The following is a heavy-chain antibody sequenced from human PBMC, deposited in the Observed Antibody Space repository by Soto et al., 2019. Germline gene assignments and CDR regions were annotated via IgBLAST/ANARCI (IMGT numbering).Heavy chain of an antibody. CDR2: ISANSGDT. CDR3: ARAFRVSCGGRRCIYFDF. CDR1: GYTFSSYG. D-gene: IGHD2-21*01. Sequence: QVQLVQSGAEVKEPGASVRDSCKASGYTFSSYGFRWVRQAPGQGLEWVAWISANSGDTNSAQKFQGRGTLAPETSTSTAYMDLRSLTSDDTFIYYWARAFRVSCGGRRCIYFDFWGQGTLVSVSS. J-gene: IGHJ4*02. V-gene: IGHV1-18*01.